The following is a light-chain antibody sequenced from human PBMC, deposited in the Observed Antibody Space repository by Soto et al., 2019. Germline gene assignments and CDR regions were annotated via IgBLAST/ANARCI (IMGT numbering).Light chain of an antibody. V-gene: IGKV3-15*01. CDR2: DAS. Sequence: EIVVTQSPATLSVSPGERVTLSCRASHGVSSNLAWYQQKPGQAPRLLIYDASSRATGLPARFSGSGSGTEFTLTISSLHSEDFAVYYCQQYNNWPGTFGQGTKVDIK. CDR1: HGVSSN. J-gene: IGKJ1*01. CDR3: QQYNNWPGT.